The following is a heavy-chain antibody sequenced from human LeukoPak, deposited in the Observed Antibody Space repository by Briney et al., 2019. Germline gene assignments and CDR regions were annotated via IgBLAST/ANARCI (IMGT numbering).Heavy chain of an antibody. V-gene: IGHV4-59*08. CDR1: GGSICSYY. Sequence: SETLSLTCTVSGGSICSYYWSWIRQPPGKGLEWIGYIYYSGSTNYNPSLKSRVTISVDTSKNQFSLKLSSVTAADTAVYYCARHRRTTGTTCWFDPWGQGTLVTVSS. CDR3: ARHRRTTGTTCWFDP. J-gene: IGHJ5*02. CDR2: IYYSGST. D-gene: IGHD1-1*01.